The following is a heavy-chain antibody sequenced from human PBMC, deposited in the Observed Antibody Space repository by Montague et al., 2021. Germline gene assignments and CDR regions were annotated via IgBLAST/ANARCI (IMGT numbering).Heavy chain of an antibody. Sequence: SETLSLTCTVYGGSFSGYYWNWIRQAPGKGLEWIGEISHTGSTSYNPSLKSRVTMSVDTSKKQFSLNLTSVTAADTAVYYCARSIYVAVLLVATGCFDAWGQGTLVTVSS. D-gene: IGHD2-15*01. V-gene: IGHV4-34*01. CDR2: ISHTGST. J-gene: IGHJ5*02. CDR1: GGSFSGYY. CDR3: ARSIYVAVLLVATGCFDA.